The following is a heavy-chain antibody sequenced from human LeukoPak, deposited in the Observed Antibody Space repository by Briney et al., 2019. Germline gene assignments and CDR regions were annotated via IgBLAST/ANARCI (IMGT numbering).Heavy chain of an antibody. D-gene: IGHD3-22*01. CDR3: ARDYYDNSGYYSCSGY. V-gene: IGHV1-69*13. CDR1: GGTFSSYA. Sequence: SVKVSCKASGGTFSSYAISWVRQAPGQGLEWMGGIIPIFGTANYAQKFQGRVTITADESTSTAYMELSSLRSEDTAVYYCARDYYDNSGYYSCSGYWGQGTLVTVSS. CDR2: IIPIFGTA. J-gene: IGHJ4*02.